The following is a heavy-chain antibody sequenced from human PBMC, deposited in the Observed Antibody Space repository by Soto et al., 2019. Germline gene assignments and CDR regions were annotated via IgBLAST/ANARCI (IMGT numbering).Heavy chain of an antibody. CDR1: GFTFSSYA. J-gene: IGHJ5*02. CDR2: ISGSGGST. V-gene: IGHV3-23*01. D-gene: IGHD6-13*01. Sequence: GGSLRLSCAASGFTFSSYAMSWVRQAPGKGLEWVSAISGSGGSTYYADSVKGRFTISRDNSKNMLYLQMNSLRAEDTAVYYCAKDAGASGIAAAGTDWFDPWGQGTLVTVSS. CDR3: AKDAGASGIAAAGTDWFDP.